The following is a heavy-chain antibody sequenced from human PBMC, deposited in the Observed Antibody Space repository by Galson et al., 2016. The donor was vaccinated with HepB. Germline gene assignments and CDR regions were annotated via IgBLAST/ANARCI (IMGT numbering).Heavy chain of an antibody. D-gene: IGHD5-18*01. V-gene: IGHV1-2*02. Sequence: SVKVSCKASQYSFTDYYIHWVRQAPGQGPEWMGWINPKSGGTKYAQRFQGRVTMTRDTSITTAYMELSRLRSDDTAVYYCARGYPPRSGYFYYGMDVWGQGTTVTVSS. CDR1: QYSFTDYY. CDR3: ARGYPPRSGYFYYGMDV. J-gene: IGHJ6*02. CDR2: INPKSGGT.